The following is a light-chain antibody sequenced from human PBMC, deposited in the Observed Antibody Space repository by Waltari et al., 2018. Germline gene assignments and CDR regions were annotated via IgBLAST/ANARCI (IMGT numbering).Light chain of an antibody. V-gene: IGKV1-39*01. Sequence: DIQMTQSPSSLSASVGDRVTITCRASQSITTSLNWYQQKPGKAPTLLIYGASNLQRGVPSRFSGSGYGTDFSLTISSLRPEDFATYFCQQSYRVPPFFGGGTKVEI. J-gene: IGKJ4*01. CDR2: GAS. CDR3: QQSYRVPPF. CDR1: QSITTS.